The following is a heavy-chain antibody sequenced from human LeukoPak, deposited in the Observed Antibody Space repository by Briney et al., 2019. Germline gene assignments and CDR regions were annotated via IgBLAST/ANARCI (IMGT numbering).Heavy chain of an antibody. V-gene: IGHV1-2*02. J-gene: IGHJ3*02. Sequence: GASVKVSRKASGYTFTGYYMHWVRQAPGQGLEWMGWINPNSGGTNYAQKFQGRVTMTRDTSISTAYMELSRLRSDDTAVYYCARVGWELTDAFDIWGQGTMVTVSS. CDR1: GYTFTGYY. CDR2: INPNSGGT. D-gene: IGHD1-26*01. CDR3: ARVGWELTDAFDI.